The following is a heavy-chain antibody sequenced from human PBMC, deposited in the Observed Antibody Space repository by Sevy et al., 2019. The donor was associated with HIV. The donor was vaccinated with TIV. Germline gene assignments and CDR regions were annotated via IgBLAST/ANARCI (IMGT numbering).Heavy chain of an antibody. V-gene: IGHV3-21*01. CDR1: GFTFSSYS. Sequence: GGSLRLSCAASGFTFSSYSMNWVRQAPGKGLEWVSSISSSSSYIYYADPLKGRFTISIDNAKNSLYLQMNSLRAEDTAVYYCARDLGRDGYNIPYYYYYYGMDVWGQGTTVTVSS. CDR2: ISSSSSYI. J-gene: IGHJ6*02. D-gene: IGHD5-12*01. CDR3: ARDLGRDGYNIPYYYYYYGMDV.